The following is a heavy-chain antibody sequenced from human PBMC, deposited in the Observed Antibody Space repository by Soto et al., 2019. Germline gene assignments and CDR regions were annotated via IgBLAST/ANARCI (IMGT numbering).Heavy chain of an antibody. V-gene: IGHV1-69*13. CDR2: IIPIFGTA. J-gene: IGHJ6*02. CDR1: GGTVSLYA. Sequence: GTSMNASLEASGGTVSLYAISWVRQAAGKGLGWIGGIIPIFGTANYAQKFQGRVTITADESTSTAYMELSSLRSEDTAVYYCARALIADIVVVVAATLYGMDVWGQGTTVTVSS. D-gene: IGHD2-15*01. CDR3: ARALIADIVVVVAATLYGMDV.